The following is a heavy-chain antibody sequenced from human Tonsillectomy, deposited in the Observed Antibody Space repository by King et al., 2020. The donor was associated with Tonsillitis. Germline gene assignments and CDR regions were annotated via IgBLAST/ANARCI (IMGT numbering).Heavy chain of an antibody. CDR1: GGSFSDYY. D-gene: IGHD2-15*01. V-gene: IGHV4-34*01. J-gene: IGHJ5*02. CDR3: ARGNVVVDAQNWFDP. CDR2: INHSGST. Sequence: VQLQQWGAGLLKPSETLSLTCAVYGGSFSDYYWSWIRQPPGKGLEWIGEINHSGSTNYNPSLKSRVTISVDTSKNQFSLRLSSVTAADTAVYYCARGNVVVDAQNWFDPWGQGTLVTVSS.